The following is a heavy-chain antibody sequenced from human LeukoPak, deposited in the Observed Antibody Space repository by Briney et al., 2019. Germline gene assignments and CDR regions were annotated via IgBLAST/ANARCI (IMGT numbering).Heavy chain of an antibody. CDR1: GGSFSGYY. CDR3: ARHYAHGSGTYAPFAY. CDR2: INRSGST. V-gene: IGHV4-34*01. D-gene: IGHD3-10*01. J-gene: IGHJ4*02. Sequence: SETLSLTCAVYGGSFSGYYWSWIRQPPGKGLEWIGEINRSGSTNYNPSLKSRVTISVDTSKNQFSLKLSSVTAADTAVYSCARHYAHGSGTYAPFAYWGQGALVTVSS.